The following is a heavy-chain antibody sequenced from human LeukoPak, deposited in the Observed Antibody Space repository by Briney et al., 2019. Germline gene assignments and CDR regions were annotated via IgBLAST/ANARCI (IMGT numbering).Heavy chain of an antibody. CDR1: GFTFDDYT. J-gene: IGHJ4*02. V-gene: IGHV3-43*01. D-gene: IGHD3-22*01. CDR3: AKGAYYYDSSGYPPDY. Sequence: GGSLRLSCAAAGFTFDDYTMHWVRQAPGKGLEWVSLISWDGGSTYYADSVKGRFTISRDNSKNSLYLQMNSLRTEDTALYYCAKGAYYYDSSGYPPDYWGQGTLVTVSS. CDR2: ISWDGGST.